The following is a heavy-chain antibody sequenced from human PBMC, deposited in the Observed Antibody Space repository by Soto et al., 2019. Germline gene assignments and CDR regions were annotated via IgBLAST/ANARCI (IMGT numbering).Heavy chain of an antibody. V-gene: IGHV1-3*05. CDR2: IKAGNGNT. CDR3: ARGSGYYYWDDY. D-gene: IGHD3-22*01. Sequence: QVQLVQSGAEEKKPGASVKVSCKASGYTFTSYAMHWVRQAPGQRLEWMGWIKAGNGNTKYSQKFQGRVTISRDTSGSTADRELSSLRSEDTAVYYCARGSGYYYWDDYWGQGALVTVCS. CDR1: GYTFTSYA. J-gene: IGHJ4*02.